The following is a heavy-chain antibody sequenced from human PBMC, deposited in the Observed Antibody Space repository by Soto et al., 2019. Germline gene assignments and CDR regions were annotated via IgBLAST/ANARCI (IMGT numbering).Heavy chain of an antibody. J-gene: IGHJ4*01. CDR3: ARGYSGYDAALDY. D-gene: IGHD5-12*01. Sequence: PSETLSLTCTVSGGSISSYYWSWIRQPPGKGLEWIGYIYYSGSTNYNPSLKSRVTISVDTSKNQFSLKLTSVTAADTAVYYCARGYSGYDAALDYWGQGTLVTVPS. CDR2: IYYSGST. V-gene: IGHV4-59*01. CDR1: GGSISSYY.